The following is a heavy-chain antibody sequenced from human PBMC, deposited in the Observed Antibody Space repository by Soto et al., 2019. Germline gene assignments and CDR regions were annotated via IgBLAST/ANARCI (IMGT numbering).Heavy chain of an antibody. D-gene: IGHD3-9*01. CDR1: GGSISNNNYH. CDR3: VRRYDLLTGYFGYFDY. Sequence: SETLSLTCTVSGGSISNNNYHWGWIRQPPGRGLEWIGTFYFGGGTNYNPSLKSRVTVSEDTSKNQFSLKLSSVTAADTAVYYCVRRYDLLTGYFGYFDYWGQGIQVTVSS. CDR2: FYFGGGT. J-gene: IGHJ4*02. V-gene: IGHV4-39*01.